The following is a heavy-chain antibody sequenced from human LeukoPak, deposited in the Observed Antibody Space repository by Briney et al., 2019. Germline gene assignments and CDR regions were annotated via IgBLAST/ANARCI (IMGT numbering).Heavy chain of an antibody. Sequence: SETLSLTCTVSGGSISSGSYYWSWIRQPAGKGLEWIGRIYTSGSTNYNPSLKSRVTMSVDTSKNQFSLKLSSVTAADTAVYYCARDSSSWSHGVFDPWGQGTLVTVSS. CDR3: ARDSSSWSHGVFDP. D-gene: IGHD6-13*01. CDR2: IYTSGST. J-gene: IGHJ5*02. CDR1: GGSISSGSYY. V-gene: IGHV4-61*02.